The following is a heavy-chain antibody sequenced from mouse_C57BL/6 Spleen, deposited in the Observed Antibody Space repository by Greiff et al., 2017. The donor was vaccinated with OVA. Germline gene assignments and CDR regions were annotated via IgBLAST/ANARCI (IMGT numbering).Heavy chain of an antibody. V-gene: IGHV7-3*01. J-gene: IGHJ2*01. CDR3: AREFITTGGNYLGY. CDR1: GFTFTDYY. CDR2: IRNKANGYTT. D-gene: IGHD1-1*01. Sequence: EVKLVESGGGLVQPGGSLSLSCAASGFTFTDYYMSWVRQPPGKALEWLGFIRNKANGYTTEYSASVKGRFTISRDNSQSILYLQMNALRAEDSATYYCAREFITTGGNYLGYWGQGTTLTVSS.